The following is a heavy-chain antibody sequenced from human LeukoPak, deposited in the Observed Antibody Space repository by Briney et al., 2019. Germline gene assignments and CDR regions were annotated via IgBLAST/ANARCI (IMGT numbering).Heavy chain of an antibody. Sequence: ASVKVSCKAYGYTFTSYGITWVRQAPGQGPEWMGWISAYAGKTEYAQKFQGRVTMTTDTSTSTAYMELRSLGSDDTAVYYCARDLGNRVATTPDHWGQGTLVTVSS. CDR3: ARDLGNRVATTPDH. V-gene: IGHV1-18*01. CDR2: ISAYAGKT. D-gene: IGHD5-12*01. J-gene: IGHJ4*02. CDR1: GYTFTSYG.